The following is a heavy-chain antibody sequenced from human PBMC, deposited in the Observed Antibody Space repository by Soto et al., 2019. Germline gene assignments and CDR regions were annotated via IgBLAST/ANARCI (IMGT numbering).Heavy chain of an antibody. V-gene: IGHV4-31*03. CDR1: GGSISSGGYY. D-gene: IGHD3-16*01. CDR2: IYYSGST. CDR3: ASRGFGGREPHHPYYYYYYMDV. Sequence: PSETLSLTCTVSGGSISSGGYYWSWIRQHPGKGLEWIGYIYYSGSTYYNPSLKSRVTISVDTSKNQFSLKLSSVTAADTAVYYCASRGFGGREPHHPYYYYYYMDVWGKGTTVTV. J-gene: IGHJ6*03.